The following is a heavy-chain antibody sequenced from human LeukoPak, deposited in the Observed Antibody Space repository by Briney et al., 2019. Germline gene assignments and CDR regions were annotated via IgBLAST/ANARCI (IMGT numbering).Heavy chain of an antibody. CDR1: GYTFTSYY. J-gene: IGHJ4*02. V-gene: IGHV1-8*02. Sequence: ASVKVSCKASGYTFTSYYMHWVRQAPGQGLEWMGWMNPNSGNTGYAQKFQGRVTMTRNTSISTAYMELSSLRSEDTAVYYCARGRIYGYEYDSSGYYPQSYYFDYWGQGTLVTVSS. CDR2: MNPNSGNT. D-gene: IGHD3-22*01. CDR3: ARGRIYGYEYDSSGYYPQSYYFDY.